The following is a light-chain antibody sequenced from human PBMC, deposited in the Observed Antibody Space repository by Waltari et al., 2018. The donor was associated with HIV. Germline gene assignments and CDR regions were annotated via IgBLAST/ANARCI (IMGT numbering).Light chain of an antibody. CDR1: SRAVGVYNY. Sequence: QSALTQPASVSGSPVQSITISCTGTSRAVGVYNYVSWYQQHPGKAPKLIIYDVSNRPSGVSNRFSGSKSGNTASLTISGLQAEDEADYYCSSYTSSSPYAFGTGTKVTVL. J-gene: IGLJ1*01. CDR2: DVS. CDR3: SSYTSSSPYA. V-gene: IGLV2-14*03.